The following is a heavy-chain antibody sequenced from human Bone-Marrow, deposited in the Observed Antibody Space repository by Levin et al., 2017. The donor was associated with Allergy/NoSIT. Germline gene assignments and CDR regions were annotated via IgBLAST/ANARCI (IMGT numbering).Heavy chain of an antibody. CDR3: ATGGEYVWNSLEYYYYMDV. V-gene: IGHV3-48*02. J-gene: IGHJ6*03. CDR1: GFTFSSYS. CDR2: ISSSSSTI. D-gene: IGHD1-7*01. Sequence: LSGGSLRLSCAASGFTFSSYSMNWVRQAPGKGLEWVSYISSSSSTIYYADSVKGRFTISRDNAKNSLYLQMNSLRDEDTAVYYCATGGEYVWNSLEYYYYMDVWGKGTTVTVSS.